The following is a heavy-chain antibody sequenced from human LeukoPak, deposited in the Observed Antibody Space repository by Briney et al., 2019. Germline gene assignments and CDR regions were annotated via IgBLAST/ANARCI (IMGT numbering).Heavy chain of an antibody. D-gene: IGHD6-13*01. V-gene: IGHV3-48*04. CDR1: GFTFSSYR. CDR3: ATYSSSWQDY. Sequence: GGSLRLSCAASGFTFSSYRMIWVRQTPGKGLEWVSSISSSSSTINYADSMRGRFTISRDNAKNSLYLQMNSLRAEDTAVYYCATYSSSWQDYWGQGTLVTVSS. CDR2: ISSSSSTI. J-gene: IGHJ4*02.